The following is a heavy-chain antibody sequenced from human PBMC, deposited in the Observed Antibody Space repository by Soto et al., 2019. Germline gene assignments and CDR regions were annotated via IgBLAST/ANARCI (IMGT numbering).Heavy chain of an antibody. V-gene: IGHV1-69*13. Sequence: SVKVSCKASGGTFSSYAISWVRQAPGQGLEWMGGIIPIFGTANYAQKFQGRVTITADESTTTAYMELSSLRSEDTAVYYCARDLKRYYDSSGYGYYYYGMDVWGQGATVTVSS. CDR2: IIPIFGTA. D-gene: IGHD3-22*01. CDR3: ARDLKRYYDSSGYGYYYYGMDV. CDR1: GGTFSSYA. J-gene: IGHJ6*02.